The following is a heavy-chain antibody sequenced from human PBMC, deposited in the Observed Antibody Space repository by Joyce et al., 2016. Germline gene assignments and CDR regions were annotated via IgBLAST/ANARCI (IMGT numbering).Heavy chain of an antibody. CDR3: ARQSSITAIDF. CDR1: GYTFTNYW. J-gene: IGHJ4*02. V-gene: IGHV5-51*01. CDR2: VYSRDSDT. Sequence: EVQLVQSGPEVKKPGESLKISCQGSGYTFTNYWVAWVRQMPGKGLEWMGMVYSRDSDTKYSPAFRGHVIISADRTTSTAYLQWNHLRTSDTAIYFCARQSSITAIDFWGQGTLVSVSS. D-gene: IGHD6-6*01.